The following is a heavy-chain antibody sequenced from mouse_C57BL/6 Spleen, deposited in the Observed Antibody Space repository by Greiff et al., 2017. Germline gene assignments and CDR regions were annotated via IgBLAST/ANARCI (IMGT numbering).Heavy chain of an antibody. V-gene: IGHV5-4*01. CDR2: ISDGGSYT. CDR1: GFTFSSYA. J-gene: IGHJ2*01. Sequence: VQLKESGGGLVKPGGSLKLSCAASGFTFSSYAMSWVRQTPEQRLEWVATISDGGSYTYYPDNVKGRFTISRDNAKNNLYLQMSHLKSEDTAMYYCAREGETGTVDYWGQGTTLTVSS. CDR3: AREGETGTVDY. D-gene: IGHD4-1*01.